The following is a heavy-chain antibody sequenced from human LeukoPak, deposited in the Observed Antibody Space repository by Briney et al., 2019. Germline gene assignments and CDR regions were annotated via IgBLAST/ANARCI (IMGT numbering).Heavy chain of an antibody. CDR3: ATGQTTAVLVDTLHF. V-gene: IGHV1-24*01. Sequence: ASVKVSCKVSGYIATEFSIHWGRQAPGKGVEWMGGFDPDEAETVFARKFQGRVTMTEDTSTNTAYMELTSLRSEDTAVYYCATGQTTAVLVDTLHFWGQGTLVTVSS. CDR2: FDPDEAET. CDR1: GYIATEFS. J-gene: IGHJ4*02. D-gene: IGHD4-17*01.